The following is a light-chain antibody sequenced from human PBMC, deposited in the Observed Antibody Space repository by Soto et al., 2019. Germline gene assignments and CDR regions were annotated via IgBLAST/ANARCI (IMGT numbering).Light chain of an antibody. CDR1: QDISNY. V-gene: IGKV1-33*01. J-gene: IGKJ5*01. CDR2: DAS. Sequence: DIQMTQSPSSLSASVGDRVTITCQASQDISNYLNWYQQKPGKAPKLLIYDASNLETGAPSRFSGSGSGTDFTFTISNLQPEDIATSYCQQYDNLPITFGQGTRLEIK. CDR3: QQYDNLPIT.